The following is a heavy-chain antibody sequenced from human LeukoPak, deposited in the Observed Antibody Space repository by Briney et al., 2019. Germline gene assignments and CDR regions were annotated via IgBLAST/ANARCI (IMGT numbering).Heavy chain of an antibody. CDR2: INHSGST. J-gene: IGHJ4*02. Sequence: SETLSLTCAVYGGSFSGYYWSWIRQPPGKGLEWIGEINHSGSTNYNPSLKSRVTMSVDTSKNQFSLKLSSVTAADTAVYYCAREADYYDSDGTLDYWGQGTLVTVSS. V-gene: IGHV4-34*01. CDR1: GGSFSGYY. CDR3: AREADYYDSDGTLDY. D-gene: IGHD3-22*01.